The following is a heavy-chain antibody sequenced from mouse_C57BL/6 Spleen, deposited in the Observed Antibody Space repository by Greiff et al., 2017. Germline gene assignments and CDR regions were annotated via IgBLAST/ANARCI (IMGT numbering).Heavy chain of an antibody. J-gene: IGHJ3*01. CDR3: TRYGDYGYDAGVWFAY. CDR2: IYPGNSDT. V-gene: IGHV1-5*01. CDR1: GYTFTSYW. D-gene: IGHD2-2*01. Sequence: VQLQQSGTVLARPGASVKMSCKTSGYTFTSYWMHWVKQRPGQGLEWIGAIYPGNSDTSYNQKFKGKAKLTAVTSASTAYMELSSLEKEDAAVYYCTRYGDYGYDAGVWFAYWGQGTLVTVSA.